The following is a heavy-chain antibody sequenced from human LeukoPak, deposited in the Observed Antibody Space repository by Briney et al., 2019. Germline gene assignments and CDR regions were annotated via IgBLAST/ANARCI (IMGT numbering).Heavy chain of an antibody. CDR3: VRTVTVATTRAPGHNDY. D-gene: IGHD4-23*01. CDR2: IYYSGST. J-gene: IGHJ4*02. V-gene: IGHV4-59*01. CDR1: GGSISSYY. Sequence: SETLSLTCTVSGGSISSYYWSWIRQPPGKGLEWIGYIYYSGSTNYNPSLKSRVTISVDTSKNQFSLKLSSVTAADTAVYYCVRTVTVATTRAPGHNDYWGQGTLVTVSS.